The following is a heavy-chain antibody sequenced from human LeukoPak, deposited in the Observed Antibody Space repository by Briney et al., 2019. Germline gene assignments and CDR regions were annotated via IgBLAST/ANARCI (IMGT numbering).Heavy chain of an antibody. D-gene: IGHD6-19*01. CDR1: GYTFTSYG. J-gene: IGHJ3*02. CDR2: ISAYNGNT. CDR3: ARFGLGKHIEVAGIPFDI. Sequence: ASEKVSCKASGYTFTSYGISWVRQAPGQGLEWMGWISAYNGNTNYAQKLQGRVTMTTDTSTSTAYMELRSLRSDDTALYYCARFGLGKHIEVAGIPFDIWGQGTMVTVSS. V-gene: IGHV1-18*01.